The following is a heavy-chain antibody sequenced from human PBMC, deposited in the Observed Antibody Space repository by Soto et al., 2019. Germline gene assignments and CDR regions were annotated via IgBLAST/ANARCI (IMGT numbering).Heavy chain of an antibody. V-gene: IGHV3-23*01. D-gene: IGHD6-19*01. CDR2: ISSSSSSI. CDR3: AKQKKYSSGWYYFDY. J-gene: IGHJ4*02. Sequence: GGSLRLSCAASGFTFSSYSMNWVRQAPGKGLEWVSAISSSSSSIYYADSVKGRFTISRDNSKNTLYLQLNSLRAEDTAVYYCAKQKKYSSGWYYFDYWGQGTLVTVSS. CDR1: GFTFSSYS.